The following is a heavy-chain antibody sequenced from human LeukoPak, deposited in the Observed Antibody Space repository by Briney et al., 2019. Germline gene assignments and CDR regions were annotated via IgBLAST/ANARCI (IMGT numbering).Heavy chain of an antibody. D-gene: IGHD1-26*01. CDR1: GFTFSKYV. CDR3: ANGRSESYHY. V-gene: IGHV3-23*01. CDR2: ITSSGAT. J-gene: IGHJ4*02. Sequence: PGGSLRLSCAASGFTFSKYVAWVRQAQGKGMEWVSAITSSGATYYAASVTGWFTISGDNSKYTLYLKMNSLGAEDTAVYYCANGRSESYHYWGRGTLVTVSS.